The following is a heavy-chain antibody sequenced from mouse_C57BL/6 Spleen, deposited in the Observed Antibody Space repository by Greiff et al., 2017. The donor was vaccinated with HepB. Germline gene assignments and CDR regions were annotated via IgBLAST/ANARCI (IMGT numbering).Heavy chain of an antibody. V-gene: IGHV5-4*01. Sequence: EVHLVESGGGLVKPGGSLKLSCAASGFTFSSYAMSWVRQTPEKRLEWVATISDGGSYTYYPDNVKGRFTISRVNAKNNLYLQMSHLKSEDTAMYYCARDPTGTDYFDYWGQGTTLTVSS. D-gene: IGHD4-1*02. CDR1: GFTFSSYA. CDR2: ISDGGSYT. J-gene: IGHJ2*01. CDR3: ARDPTGTDYFDY.